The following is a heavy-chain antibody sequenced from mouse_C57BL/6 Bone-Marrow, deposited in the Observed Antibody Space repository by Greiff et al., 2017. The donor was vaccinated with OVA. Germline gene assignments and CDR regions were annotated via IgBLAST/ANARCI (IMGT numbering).Heavy chain of an antibody. Sequence: EVQLQQSGPVLVKPGASVKMSCKASGYKFTDYYMNWVKQSHGKSLEWIGVINPYNGGTSYNQKFKGKATLTVDKSSSTAYMELNSLTSEDSAVYYCARTLYDSYGWGQGTTLTVSS. CDR2: INPYNGGT. CDR3: ARTLYDSYG. J-gene: IGHJ2*01. V-gene: IGHV1-19*01. D-gene: IGHD1-1*01. CDR1: GYKFTDYY.